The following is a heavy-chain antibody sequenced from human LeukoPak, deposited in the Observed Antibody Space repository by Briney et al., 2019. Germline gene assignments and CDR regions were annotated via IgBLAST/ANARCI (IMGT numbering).Heavy chain of an antibody. CDR3: ARTLYDSGGYYSYGAFDV. J-gene: IGHJ3*01. Sequence: PSETLSLTCTVSGGSISSSSYYWGWIRQPPGKGLEWIGSIYYSGSTYYNPSLKSRVTISVDTSKNQFSLKLSSVTAADTAVYYCARTLYDSGGYYSYGAFDVWGQGTMVTVSS. D-gene: IGHD3-22*01. CDR2: IYYSGST. V-gene: IGHV4-39*07. CDR1: GGSISSSSYY.